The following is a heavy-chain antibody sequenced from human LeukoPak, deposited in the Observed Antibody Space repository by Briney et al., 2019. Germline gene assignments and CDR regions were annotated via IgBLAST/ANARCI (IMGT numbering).Heavy chain of an antibody. CDR3: ARGNYGDENWYFDL. J-gene: IGHJ2*01. CDR2: ISSSSSYI. Sequence: GGSLRLSCAASGFTFSNAWMSWVRQAPGKGLEWVSSISSSSSYIYYADSVKGRFTISRDNAKNSLYLQMNSLRAEDTAVYYCARGNYGDENWYFDLWGRGTLVTVSS. V-gene: IGHV3-21*01. D-gene: IGHD4-17*01. CDR1: GFTFSNAW.